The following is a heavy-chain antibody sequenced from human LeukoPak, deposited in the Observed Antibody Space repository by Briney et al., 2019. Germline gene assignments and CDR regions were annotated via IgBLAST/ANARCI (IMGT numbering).Heavy chain of an antibody. J-gene: IGHJ4*02. CDR2: ILPLFGTA. CDR1: GGTFSRYA. D-gene: IGHD3-22*01. Sequence: SVKLFCKASGGTFSRYAISWVRQAPGQGLEWMGGILPLFGTANYAQEFEGRVKITTDESTSTAYMELSSVRSEDTAVYYCARSPSGYYYDSSGYYYFFDYWGQGSLVTVSS. CDR3: ARSPSGYYYDSSGYYYFFDY. V-gene: IGHV1-69*05.